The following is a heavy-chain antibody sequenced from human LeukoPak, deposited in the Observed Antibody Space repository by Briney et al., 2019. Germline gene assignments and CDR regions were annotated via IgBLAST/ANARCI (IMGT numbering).Heavy chain of an antibody. D-gene: IGHD6-19*01. V-gene: IGHV3-23*01. CDR3: ASHMAVAYFDY. CDR1: GFSFSTYA. CDR2: ISGSGRST. J-gene: IGHJ4*02. Sequence: GGSLRLSCAASGFSFSTYAMSWVRQAPGMGLDWVSSISGSGRSTYYADSVKGRFTISRDNSKNTLYLQMNSLRAEDTAVYYCASHMAVAYFDYWGQGTLITVSS.